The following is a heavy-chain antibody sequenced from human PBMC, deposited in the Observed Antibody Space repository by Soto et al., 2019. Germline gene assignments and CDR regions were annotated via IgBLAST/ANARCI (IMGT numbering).Heavy chain of an antibody. CDR2: IYYSGST. CDR1: GGSISSYY. V-gene: IGHV4-59*08. D-gene: IGHD4-17*01. CDR3: ASLLGGGRGNDDYGYAFDI. J-gene: IGHJ3*02. Sequence: SETLSLTCTVSGGSISSYYWSWIRQPPGKGLEWIGYIYYSGSTNYNPSLKSRVTISVDTSKNQFSLKLSSVTAADTAVYYCASLLGGGRGNDDYGYAFDIWGQGTMVTVSS.